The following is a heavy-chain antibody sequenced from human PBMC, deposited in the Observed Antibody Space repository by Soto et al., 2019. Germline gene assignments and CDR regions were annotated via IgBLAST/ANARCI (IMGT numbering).Heavy chain of an antibody. D-gene: IGHD6-19*01. CDR3: AKGGRQWLVTSDFNY. V-gene: IGHV4-59*01. CDR1: GGSISSYY. J-gene: IGHJ4*02. CDR2: IYYSGST. Sequence: SETLSLTCTVSGGSISSYYWSWIRQPPGKGLEWIGYIYYSGSTNYNPSLKSRVTISRDSSKNTVSLEMTSLRAEDTAVYYCAKGGRQWLVTSDFNYWGQGALVTVSS.